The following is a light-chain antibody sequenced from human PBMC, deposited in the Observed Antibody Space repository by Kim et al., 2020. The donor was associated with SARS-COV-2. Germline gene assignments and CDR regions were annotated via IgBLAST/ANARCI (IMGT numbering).Light chain of an antibody. Sequence: EIVLTQSPGTLSLFPGERATLSCRTSQSVSSSYLAWYQQKPGQAPRLLIYGASSRATGIPDRFSGSGSGTDFTLTINRLEPEDFPVYYCQQYGSSPLTFGGGTKV. CDR3: QQYGSSPLT. CDR2: GAS. V-gene: IGKV3-20*01. J-gene: IGKJ4*01. CDR1: QSVSSSY.